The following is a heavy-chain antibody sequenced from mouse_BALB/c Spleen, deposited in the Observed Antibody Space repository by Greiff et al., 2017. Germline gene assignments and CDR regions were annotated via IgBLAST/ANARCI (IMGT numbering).Heavy chain of an antibody. V-gene: IGHV1-87*01. CDR3: GSYYYGYDY. CDR2: IYPGDGDT. Sequence: QVQLQQSGAELARPGASVKLSCKASGYTFTSYWMQWVKQRPGQGLEWIGAIYPGDGDTRYTQKFKGKATLTADKSSSTAYMQLSSLASEDSAVYYCGSYYYGYDYWGQGTTLTVSS. J-gene: IGHJ2*01. CDR1: GYTFTSYW. D-gene: IGHD1-2*01.